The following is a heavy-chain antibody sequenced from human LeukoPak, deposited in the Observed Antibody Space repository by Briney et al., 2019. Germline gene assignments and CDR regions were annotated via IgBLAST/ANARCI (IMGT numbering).Heavy chain of an antibody. D-gene: IGHD4-17*01. Sequence: GGSLRLSCAASGFTFSSYWMSWVRQAPGMGLEWVANIKQDGGEKYYVDSVKGRFTISRDNAKNSLYLQMNSLRAEDTSVYYCARTPTTYYYYYMDVWGKGTTVTVSS. CDR2: IKQDGGEK. J-gene: IGHJ6*03. CDR1: GFTFSSYW. CDR3: ARTPTTYYYYYMDV. V-gene: IGHV3-7*01.